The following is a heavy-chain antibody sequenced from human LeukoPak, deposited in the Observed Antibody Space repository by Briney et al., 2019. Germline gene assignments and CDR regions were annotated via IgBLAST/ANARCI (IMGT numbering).Heavy chain of an antibody. CDR1: GFTFSSYS. CDR3: ARDAGGTVSEKRGYYFDY. Sequence: GSLRLSCAASGFTFSSYSMNWVRQAPGKGLEWVSSISSSSSYIYYADSVKGRFTISRDNAKNSLYLQMNSLRAEDTAVYYCARDAGGTVSEKRGYYFDYWGQGTLVTVSS. CDR2: ISSSSSYI. V-gene: IGHV3-21*01. J-gene: IGHJ4*02. D-gene: IGHD4-17*01.